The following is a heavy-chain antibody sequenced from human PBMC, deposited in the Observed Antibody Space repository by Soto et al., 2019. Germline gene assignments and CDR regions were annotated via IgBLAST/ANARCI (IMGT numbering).Heavy chain of an antibody. CDR3: AADQDIVVVVAAI. Sequence: GASVKVSFKASGFTFTSSAVQWVRQARGQRLEWIGWIVVGSGNTNYAQKFQERVTITRDMSTSTAYMELSSLRSEDTAVYYCAADQDIVVVVAAIWGQGTLVTVSS. CDR1: GFTFTSSA. V-gene: IGHV1-58*01. CDR2: IVVGSGNT. D-gene: IGHD2-15*01. J-gene: IGHJ4*02.